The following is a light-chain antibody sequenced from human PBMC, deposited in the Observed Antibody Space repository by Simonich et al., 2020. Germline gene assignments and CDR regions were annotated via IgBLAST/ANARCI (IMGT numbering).Light chain of an antibody. V-gene: IGLV2-14*03. CDR3: SSYTSSSTLV. CDR2: DVS. Sequence: QSALTQPPSVSGSPGQSITIPCPGTSIDVGGYNYVPWSQQHPGKAPNSMIYDVSNRPSGGSNRFSGSKSGNTASLTISGLQAEDEADYYCSSYTSSSTLVFGGGTKLTVL. CDR1: SIDVGGYNY. J-gene: IGLJ2*01.